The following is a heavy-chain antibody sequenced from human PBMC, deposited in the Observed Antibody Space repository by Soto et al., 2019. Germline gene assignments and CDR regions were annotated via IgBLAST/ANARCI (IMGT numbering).Heavy chain of an antibody. CDR3: ARGGGSYYGSGSSNAFDI. CDR1: GYSFTSYG. D-gene: IGHD3-10*01. Sequence: XPVKGSSKASGYSFTSYGIGWVRQAPEQGLEWMGWISAYNGNTNYAQKLQGRVTMTTDTSTSTAYMELRSLRSDDTAVYYCARGGGSYYGSGSSNAFDIWGQGTMVTVSS. V-gene: IGHV1-18*01. J-gene: IGHJ3*02. CDR2: ISAYNGNT.